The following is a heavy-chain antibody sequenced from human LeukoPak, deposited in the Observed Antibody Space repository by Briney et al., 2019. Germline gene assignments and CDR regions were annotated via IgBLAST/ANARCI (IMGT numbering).Heavy chain of an antibody. CDR2: IYSGGST. Sequence: GGSLRLSCAASGFTVNSNYMSWVRQAPGKGLEWVSVIYSGGSTYYADSVKGRFTISRDNSKNTLYLQMNSLRAVDTAVYYCASMYFSQYLQHWGQGTLVTVSS. CDR3: ASMYFSQYLQH. J-gene: IGHJ1*01. D-gene: IGHD2-8*01. V-gene: IGHV3-53*01. CDR1: GFTVNSNY.